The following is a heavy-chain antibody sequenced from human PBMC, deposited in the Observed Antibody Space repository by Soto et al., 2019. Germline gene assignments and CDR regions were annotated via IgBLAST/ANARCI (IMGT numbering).Heavy chain of an antibody. CDR1: VGSISSSSYY. J-gene: IGHJ6*01. CDR3: ARRLSAEYYYYYYGMQV. V-gene: IGHV4-39*01. CDR2: IYYSGST. Sequence: SETLSLTCTFSVGSISSSSYYCGWIRQPPWKGLEWIGSIYYSGSTYYNPSLKSRVTISVDTSKNQFSLKLSSVTAADTAVYYCARRLSAEYYYYYYGMQVWGQGTTVNVSS.